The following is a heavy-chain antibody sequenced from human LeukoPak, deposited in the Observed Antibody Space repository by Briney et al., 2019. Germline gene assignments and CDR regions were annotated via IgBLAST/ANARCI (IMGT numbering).Heavy chain of an antibody. J-gene: IGHJ4*02. Sequence: GRSLSLSCAASGFTFSSYAMHWVRQAPGKGLEWVAVISSYDGSNKYYADAVKGRFTISRDNSKNTLYLQMNSLRAEDTGVYYCASVGGYDPFFDYWGQGTLVTVSS. CDR2: ISSYDGSNK. CDR3: ASVGGYDPFFDY. CDR1: GFTFSSYA. D-gene: IGHD5-12*01. V-gene: IGHV3-30-3*01.